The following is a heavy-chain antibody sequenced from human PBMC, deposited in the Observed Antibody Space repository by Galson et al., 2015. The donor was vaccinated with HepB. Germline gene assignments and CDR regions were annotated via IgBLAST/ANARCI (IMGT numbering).Heavy chain of an antibody. Sequence: SLRLSCAASGFAFSDYAMTWVRQAPGKGLEWVSTVSGSASNTYYADSVKDRFTISRDNAKNSLYLQMNSLRDEDTAVYYCARGLTRDSRGFDYWGQGTLVTVSS. J-gene: IGHJ4*02. V-gene: IGHV3-21*06. CDR2: VSGSASNT. D-gene: IGHD6-13*01. CDR3: ARGLTRDSRGFDY. CDR1: GFAFSDYA.